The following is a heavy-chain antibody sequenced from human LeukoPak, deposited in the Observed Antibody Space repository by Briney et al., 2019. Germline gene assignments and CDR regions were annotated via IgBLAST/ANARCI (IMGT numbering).Heavy chain of an antibody. CDR3: ATQITTVAYYYYYMDV. J-gene: IGHJ6*03. D-gene: IGHD4-23*01. CDR2: MNPNSGNT. CDR1: GYTFTSYD. V-gene: IGHV1-8*03. Sequence: ASVKVSCKASGYTFTSYDINWVRQATGQGLEWMGWMNPNSGNTGYAQKFQGRVTITADESTSTAYMELSSLRSEDTAVYYCATQITTVAYYYYYMDVWGKGTTVTISS.